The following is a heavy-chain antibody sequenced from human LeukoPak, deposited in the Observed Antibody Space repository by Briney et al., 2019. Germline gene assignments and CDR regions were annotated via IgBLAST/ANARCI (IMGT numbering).Heavy chain of an antibody. CDR2: INSDGSST. Sequence: GGSLRLSCAGSGFPFSSYWMYWVRQAPGKGLVWVSRINSDGSSTSYADSVKGRFTISRDNAKNTLYLQMNSLRAEDTAVYYCARLRMGYYFDYWGQGTLVTVSS. CDR1: GFPFSSYW. V-gene: IGHV3-74*01. D-gene: IGHD2-2*01. J-gene: IGHJ4*02. CDR3: ARLRMGYYFDY.